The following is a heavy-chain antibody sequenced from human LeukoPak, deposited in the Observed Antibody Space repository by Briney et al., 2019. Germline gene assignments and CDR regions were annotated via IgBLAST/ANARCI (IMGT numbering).Heavy chain of an antibody. D-gene: IGHD6-13*01. V-gene: IGHV4-4*07. CDR1: GGSISSYY. CDR2: IYTSGST. J-gene: IGHJ5*02. Sequence: SETLSLTCTVSGGSISSYYWSWIRQPAGKGLEWIGRIYTSGSTNYNPSLKSRVTMSVDTSKNQFSLKLSSVTAADTAAYYCARVGSRHNWFDPWGQGTLVTVSS. CDR3: ARVGSRHNWFDP.